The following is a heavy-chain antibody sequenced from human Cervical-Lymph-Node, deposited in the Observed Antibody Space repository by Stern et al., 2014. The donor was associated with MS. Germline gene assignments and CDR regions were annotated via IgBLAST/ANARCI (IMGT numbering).Heavy chain of an antibody. V-gene: IGHV3-21*01. D-gene: IGHD4-23*01. J-gene: IGHJ4*02. CDR3: ARGRGGNYRYYFDY. Sequence: EVQLVESGGGLVKTGGSLRLSWAASGFTFSSYSMNWVSQAPGKGLEGVGSISSGGSYIYYADSLKGRCTISRDNAKNSLYLQMNSLISEDPAVYYCARGRGGNYRYYFDYWGQGTLVTVSS. CDR1: GFTFSSYS. CDR2: ISSGGSYI.